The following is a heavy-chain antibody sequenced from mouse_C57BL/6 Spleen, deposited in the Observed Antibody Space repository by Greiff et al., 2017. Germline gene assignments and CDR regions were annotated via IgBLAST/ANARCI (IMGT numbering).Heavy chain of an antibody. CDR2: IDPSDSDT. V-gene: IGHV1-52*01. Sequence: QVQLQQPGAELVRPGSSVKLSCKASGYTFTSYWMHWVKQRPIQGLEWIGNIDPSDSDTHYHQKFKDKATLTVDKSSSTAYMQLSSLTSEDSAVYYCARDGGYYFDDWGQGTTLTVSS. CDR1: GYTFTSYW. J-gene: IGHJ2*01. CDR3: ARDGGYYFDD.